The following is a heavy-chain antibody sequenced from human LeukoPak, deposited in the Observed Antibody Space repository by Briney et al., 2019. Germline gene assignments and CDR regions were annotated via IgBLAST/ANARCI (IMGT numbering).Heavy chain of an antibody. V-gene: IGHV4-34*01. CDR3: ARGISFLSDYVWGSYRRYSFFDY. CDR1: GGSFSGYY. Sequence: SETLSLTCAVYGGSFSGYYWSWIRQPPGKGLEWIGEINHSGSTNYNPSPKSRVTISVDTSKNQFSLKLSSVTAADTAVYYCARGISFLSDYVWGSYRRYSFFDYWGQGTLVTVSS. CDR2: INHSGST. D-gene: IGHD3-16*02. J-gene: IGHJ4*02.